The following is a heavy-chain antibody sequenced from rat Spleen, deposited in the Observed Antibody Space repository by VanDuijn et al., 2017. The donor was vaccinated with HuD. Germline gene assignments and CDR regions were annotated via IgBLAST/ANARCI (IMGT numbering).Heavy chain of an antibody. Sequence: EVQLVESGGGLVQPGRSLKLSCAASGFTFSDYYMAWVRQAPKKGLEWVASISYEGSSTYYGDSVKGRFTISRDNAKRTLYLQMDSLRSEDTATYYCARGATPWGQGVMVTVSS. CDR1: GFTFSDYY. CDR2: ISYEGSST. V-gene: IGHV5-22*01. D-gene: IGHD1-4*01. CDR3: ARGATP. J-gene: IGHJ2*01.